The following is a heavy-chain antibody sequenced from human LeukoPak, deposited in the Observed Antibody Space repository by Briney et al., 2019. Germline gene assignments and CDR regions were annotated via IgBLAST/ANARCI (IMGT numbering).Heavy chain of an antibody. D-gene: IGHD3-9*01. J-gene: IGHJ4*02. CDR3: ARGSSPGGYYDILTAVSCFDY. CDR2: ISSSSSTI. CDR1: GFTFSSYS. V-gene: IGHV3-48*01. Sequence: GGSLRLSCAASGFTFSSYSMNWVRQAPGQGLEWVSYISSSSSTIYYADSVKGRFTISRDNAKNSLYLQMNSLRAEDTAVYYCARGSSPGGYYDILTAVSCFDYWGQGTLVTVSS.